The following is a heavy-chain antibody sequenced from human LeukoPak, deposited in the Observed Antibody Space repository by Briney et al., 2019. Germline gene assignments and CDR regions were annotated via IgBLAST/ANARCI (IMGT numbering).Heavy chain of an antibody. J-gene: IGHJ4*02. V-gene: IGHV4-34*01. Sequence: PSETLSLTCAVYGGSFSGYYWGWIRQPPGKGLEWIGSIYYSGSTYYNPSLKSRVTISVDTSKNQFSLKLSSVTAADTAVYYCARGVFPVVVVVAATYFDYWGQGTLVTVSS. CDR2: IYYSGST. CDR3: ARGVFPVVVVVAATYFDY. CDR1: GGSFSGYY. D-gene: IGHD2-15*01.